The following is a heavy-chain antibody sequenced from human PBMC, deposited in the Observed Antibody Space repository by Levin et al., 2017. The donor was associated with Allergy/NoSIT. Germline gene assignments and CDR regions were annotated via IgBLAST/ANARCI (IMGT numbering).Heavy chain of an antibody. J-gene: IGHJ3*02. CDR2: IYYSGST. V-gene: IGHV4-39*01. Sequence: SETLSLTCTVSGGSISSSSYYWGWIRQPPGKGLEWIGSIYYSGSTYYNPSLKSRVTISVDTSKNQFSLKLSSVTAADTAVYYCARHETDIVVVVAATQTTGGAFDSWGQGTMVTVSS. CDR3: ARHETDIVVVVAATQTTGGAFDS. CDR1: GGSISSSSYY. D-gene: IGHD2-15*01.